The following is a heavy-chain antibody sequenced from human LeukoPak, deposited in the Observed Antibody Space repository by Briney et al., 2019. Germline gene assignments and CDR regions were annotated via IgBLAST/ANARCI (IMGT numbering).Heavy chain of an antibody. Sequence: SETLSLTCTVSGGSISSYYWSWIRQPAGKGLEWIGRIYTSGSTNYNPSLKSRVTMSVDTSKNQFSLKLSSVTAADTAVYYCARVVIVPAAMSCRFDPWGQGTLVTVSS. V-gene: IGHV4-4*07. CDR1: GGSISSYY. J-gene: IGHJ5*02. CDR2: IYTSGST. CDR3: ARVVIVPAAMSCRFDP. D-gene: IGHD2-2*01.